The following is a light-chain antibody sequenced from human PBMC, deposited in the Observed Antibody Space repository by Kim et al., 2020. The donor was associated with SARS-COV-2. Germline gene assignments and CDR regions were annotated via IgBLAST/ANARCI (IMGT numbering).Light chain of an antibody. J-gene: IGLJ3*02. V-gene: IGLV3-19*01. CDR2: GRN. CDR3: SSRDSSGYRLL. CDR1: SLTNYY. Sequence: SSELTQDPAVSVVLGQTVRITCQGDSLTNYYATWYQQKPGQAPLLVIYGRNNRPSGIPGRFSASSSGATASLTITGAQAEDEADYYCSSRDSSGYRLLFGGGTQLTVL.